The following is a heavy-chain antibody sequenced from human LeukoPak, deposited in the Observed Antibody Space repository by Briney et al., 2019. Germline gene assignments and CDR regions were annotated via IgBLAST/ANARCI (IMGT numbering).Heavy chain of an antibody. CDR1: SGSISSSNW. J-gene: IGHJ5*02. CDR2: IYHSGST. CDR3: ARYHVLNRGVNWFDP. Sequence: PSETLSLTCAVSSGSISSSNWWSWVRQPPGKGLEWIGEIYHSGSTNYNPSLKNRVTISIDKSKNQFSLKMNSVTAADTAVYYCARYHVLNRGVNWFDPWGQGTLVTVSS. D-gene: IGHD2-2*01. V-gene: IGHV4-4*02.